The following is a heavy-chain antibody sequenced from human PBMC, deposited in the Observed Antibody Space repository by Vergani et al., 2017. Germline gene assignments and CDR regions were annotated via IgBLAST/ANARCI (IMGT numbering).Heavy chain of an antibody. CDR1: GFTFSSYA. D-gene: IGHD6-19*01. CDR3: ARDERRWRAVAGMLVF. V-gene: IGHV3-7*01. Sequence: EVQLLESGGGLVQPGGSLRLSCAASGFTFSSYAMSWVRQAPGKGLGWVANIKQDGSEKYYVDSVKGRFTISRDNAKNSLYLQMNSLRAEDTAVYYCARDERRWRAVAGMLVFWGQGTLVTVSS. CDR2: IKQDGSEK. J-gene: IGHJ4*02.